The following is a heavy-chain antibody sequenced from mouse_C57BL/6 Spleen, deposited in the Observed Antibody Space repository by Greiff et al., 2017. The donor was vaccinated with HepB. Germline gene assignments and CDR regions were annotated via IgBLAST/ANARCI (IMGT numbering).Heavy chain of an antibody. CDR3: ARWGYYGSSYLYYYAMDY. J-gene: IGHJ4*01. V-gene: IGHV1-81*01. CDR2: IYPRSGNT. CDR1: GYTFTSYG. D-gene: IGHD1-1*01. Sequence: VQLVESGAELARPGASVKLSCKASGYTFTSYGISWVKQRTGQGLEWIGEIYPRSGNTYYNEKFKGKATLTADKSSSTAYMELRSLTSEDSAVYFCARWGYYGSSYLYYYAMDYWGQGTSVTVSS.